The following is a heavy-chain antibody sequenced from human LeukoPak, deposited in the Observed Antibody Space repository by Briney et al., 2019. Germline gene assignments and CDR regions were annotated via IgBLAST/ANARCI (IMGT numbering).Heavy chain of an antibody. V-gene: IGHV3-30*02. J-gene: IGHJ4*02. Sequence: GGSLRLSCAGSGFSFSNAWMSWVRQAPGKGLVWVAFIRYDGSDKYYAESVKGRFTISRDNSKSTLYLRMNSLRTEDTAVYYCAKANRGSYYGLGDYFDYWGQGTLVTVSS. CDR3: AKANRGSYYGLGDYFDY. D-gene: IGHD1-26*01. CDR1: GFSFSNAW. CDR2: IRYDGSDK.